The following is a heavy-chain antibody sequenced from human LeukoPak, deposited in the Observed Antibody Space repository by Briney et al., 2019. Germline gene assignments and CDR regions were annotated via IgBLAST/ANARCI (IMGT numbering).Heavy chain of an antibody. D-gene: IGHD4-23*01. Sequence: GGSLRLSCAASGFIFTTHWMSWVRQAPGKGLECVANINQDGGEMYYVDSVKGRLTISRDNAKNSLFLQMNSLGAEDTAVYFCVRSIGSNTLWGQGTLVTVSS. CDR1: GFIFTTHW. CDR2: INQDGGEM. J-gene: IGHJ4*02. V-gene: IGHV3-7*01. CDR3: VRSIGSNTL.